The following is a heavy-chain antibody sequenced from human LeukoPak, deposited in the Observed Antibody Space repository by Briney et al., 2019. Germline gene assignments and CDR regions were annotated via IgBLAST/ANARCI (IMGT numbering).Heavy chain of an antibody. Sequence: GGSLRLSCAASGFTFSSYAMHWVRQAPGKGLEWVAVISYDGSNKYYADSVRGRFTISRDNSKNTLYLQMNSLRAEDTAVYYCARSDDSSGYYSSYFDYWGQGTLVTVSS. J-gene: IGHJ4*02. CDR2: ISYDGSNK. CDR3: ARSDDSSGYYSSYFDY. V-gene: IGHV3-30-3*01. CDR1: GFTFSSYA. D-gene: IGHD3-22*01.